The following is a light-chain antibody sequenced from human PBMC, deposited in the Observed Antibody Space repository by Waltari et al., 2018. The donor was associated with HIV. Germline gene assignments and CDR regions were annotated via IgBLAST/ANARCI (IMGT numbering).Light chain of an antibody. Sequence: QSVLTPPPSASGTPGQRVTISCSGSSANIGSRTVSWYQQLPGTAPKLLIYSNNQRPSGVPDRFSGSKSGTSAALAISGLQSEDESDYYCATWDDSLNGYVLGAGTRVTVL. J-gene: IGLJ1*01. CDR2: SNN. CDR3: ATWDDSLNGYV. V-gene: IGLV1-44*01. CDR1: SANIGSRT.